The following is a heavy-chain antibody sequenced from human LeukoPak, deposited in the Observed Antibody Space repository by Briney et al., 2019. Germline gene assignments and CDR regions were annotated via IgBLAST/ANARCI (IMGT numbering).Heavy chain of an antibody. V-gene: IGHV1-69*13. J-gene: IGHJ6*03. CDR3: ARVMITFGGVIVPYYYYYMDV. CDR2: IIPIFGTA. D-gene: IGHD3-16*02. Sequence: SVKVSCKASGGTFSSYAISWVRQAPGQGLEWMGGIIPIFGTANYAQKFQGRVTITADESTSTAYMELSSLRSEDTAVYYCARVMITFGGVIVPYYYYYMDVWGKGTTVTISS. CDR1: GGTFSSYA.